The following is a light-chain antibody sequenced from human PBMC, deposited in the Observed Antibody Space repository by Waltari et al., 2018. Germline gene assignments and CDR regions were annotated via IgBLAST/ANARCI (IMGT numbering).Light chain of an antibody. CDR1: GSHIGSNP. CDR2: TNN. J-gene: IGLJ2*01. V-gene: IGLV1-44*01. Sequence: QSVLTQPPSASWPPGPRVTIPSSGSGSHIGSNPVHWYQQLPGTAPKPLIYTNNQRPSGVPDRFSGSKSGTSASLAISGLQSEDEADYYCAAWDNSLIGVVFGGGTKLTVL. CDR3: AAWDNSLIGVV.